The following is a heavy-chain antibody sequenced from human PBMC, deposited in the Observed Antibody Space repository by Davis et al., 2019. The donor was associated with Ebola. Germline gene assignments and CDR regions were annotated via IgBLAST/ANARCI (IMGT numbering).Heavy chain of an antibody. CDR1: GYTFTSYA. CDR2: INAGNGNT. D-gene: IGHD3-3*01. V-gene: IGHV1-3*01. Sequence: ASVKVSCKASGYTFTSYAMHWVRQAPGQRLEWMGWINAGNGNTKYSQKLQGRVSITRDTSASTAYMELSSLRSEDTAVYYCARDPRRITIFGAPGGMDVWGQGTTVTVSS. CDR3: ARDPRRITIFGAPGGMDV. J-gene: IGHJ6*02.